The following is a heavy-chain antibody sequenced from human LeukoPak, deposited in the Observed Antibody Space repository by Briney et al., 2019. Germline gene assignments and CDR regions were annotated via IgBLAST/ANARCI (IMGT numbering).Heavy chain of an antibody. J-gene: IGHJ4*02. Sequence: GASVKVSCKASGGTFNSYTISWVRQAPGQGLEWMGGIIPIFGTANYAQKFQGRVTITADESTSTAYMELSSLTSEDTAVYYCARDRDYYDSSGPLDYWGQGTLVTVSS. CDR2: IIPIFGTA. D-gene: IGHD3-22*01. CDR3: ARDRDYYDSSGPLDY. V-gene: IGHV1-69*01. CDR1: GGTFNSYT.